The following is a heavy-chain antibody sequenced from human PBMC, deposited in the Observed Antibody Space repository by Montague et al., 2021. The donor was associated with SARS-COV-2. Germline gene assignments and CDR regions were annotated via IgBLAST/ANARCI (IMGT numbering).Heavy chain of an antibody. V-gene: IGHV4-34*01. Sequence: SETLSLTCAVYGGSFSSYYWSWIRQPPGKGLEWIGEINQSGSTNYNPSLKSRVTLSVDTSKKQFSLKLSSLTAADTAVYYCARVAGGYYNDSSAYFDYWGQGSLVTVSS. CDR3: ARVAGGYYNDSSAYFDY. J-gene: IGHJ4*02. CDR2: INQSGST. CDR1: GGSFSSYY. D-gene: IGHD3-22*01.